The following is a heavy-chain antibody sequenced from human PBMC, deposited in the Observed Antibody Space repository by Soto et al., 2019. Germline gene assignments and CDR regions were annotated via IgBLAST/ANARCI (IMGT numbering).Heavy chain of an antibody. CDR3: ARRRLGYCTNGVCYKRYYYGMDV. V-gene: IGHV4-39*01. Sequence: QLQLQESGPGLVKPSETLSLTCTVSGGSISSSSYYWGWIRQPPGKGLEWIGSIYYSGSTYYNPSLKSRVTISVDTSKNQFSLKLSSVTAADTAVYYCARRRLGYCTNGVCYKRYYYGMDVWGQGTTVTVSS. CDR2: IYYSGST. J-gene: IGHJ6*02. CDR1: GGSISSSSYY. D-gene: IGHD2-8*01.